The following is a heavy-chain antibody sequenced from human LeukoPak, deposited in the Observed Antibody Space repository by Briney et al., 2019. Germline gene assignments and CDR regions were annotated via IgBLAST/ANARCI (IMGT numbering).Heavy chain of an antibody. V-gene: IGHV1-2*02. CDR3: ARDQEVGATNLDY. CDR1: GYIFTGYY. D-gene: IGHD1-26*01. Sequence: GASVKVSCKASGYIFTGYYMHWVRQAPGQGLEWMGWINPNSGGTNYAQKFQGRVTMTRDTSISTAYMELSRLRSDDTAVYYCARDQEVGATNLDYWGQGTLVTVSS. CDR2: INPNSGGT. J-gene: IGHJ4*02.